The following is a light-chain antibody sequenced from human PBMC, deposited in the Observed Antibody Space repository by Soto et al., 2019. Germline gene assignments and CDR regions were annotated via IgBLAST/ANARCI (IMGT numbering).Light chain of an antibody. CDR2: DAA. Sequence: DIQMTQSPSTLSGSVGDRFTVTCRASQSISSWLAWYQQKAGKAPKLLIYDAASLESGVPSRFSGSGSGTEFTLTISSLQPDDFATYYCQQYNSYSTFGQGTKVDIK. CDR1: QSISSW. V-gene: IGKV1-5*01. J-gene: IGKJ1*01. CDR3: QQYNSYST.